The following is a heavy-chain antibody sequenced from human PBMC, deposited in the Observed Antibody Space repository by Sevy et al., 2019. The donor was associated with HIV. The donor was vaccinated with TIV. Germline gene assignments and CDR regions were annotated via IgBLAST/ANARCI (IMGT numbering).Heavy chain of an antibody. Sequence: GESLKISCKGSGYSFTSYWIGWVRQMPGKGLEWMGIIYPGDSDTRYSPSFQGQVTISADKSISTAYLQWSSLKASDTAMYYCGRPAGVGPTLDDAFDIWGQGTMVTVSS. CDR1: GYSFTSYW. CDR2: IYPGDSDT. CDR3: GRPAGVGPTLDDAFDI. V-gene: IGHV5-51*01. D-gene: IGHD1-26*01. J-gene: IGHJ3*02.